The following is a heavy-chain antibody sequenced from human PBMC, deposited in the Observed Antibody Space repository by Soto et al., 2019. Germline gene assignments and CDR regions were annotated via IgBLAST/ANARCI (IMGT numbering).Heavy chain of an antibody. V-gene: IGHV4-31*03. J-gene: IGHJ4*02. CDR1: GGSISSGGYY. Sequence: SETLSLTCTVSGGSISSGGYYWSWIRQHPGKGLEWIGYIYYSGSTYYNPSLKSRVTISVDTSKNQFSLKLSSVTAADTAVYYCARDRHDSSGYYFGYFDYWGQGTLVTVSS. D-gene: IGHD3-22*01. CDR3: ARDRHDSSGYYFGYFDY. CDR2: IYYSGST.